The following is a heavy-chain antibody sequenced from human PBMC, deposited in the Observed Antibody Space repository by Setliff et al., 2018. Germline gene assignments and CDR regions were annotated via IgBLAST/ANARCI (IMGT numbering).Heavy chain of an antibody. CDR2: INHSGTT. Sequence: SETLSLTCTVSDGSLSTYYWSWIRQPPGKGLEWIGEINHSGTTNYTPSLKSRVTISLDTSKNQFSLNLTSVTAADTAVYYCARASSGWYSAYYYYMDVWGKGTTVTVSS. CDR1: DGSLSTYY. CDR3: ARASSGWYSAYYYYMDV. J-gene: IGHJ6*03. D-gene: IGHD6-19*01. V-gene: IGHV4-59*08.